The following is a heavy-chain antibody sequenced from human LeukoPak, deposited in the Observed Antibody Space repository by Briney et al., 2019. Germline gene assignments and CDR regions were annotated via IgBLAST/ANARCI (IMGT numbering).Heavy chain of an antibody. CDR2: INAGNGNT. Sequence: ASVKVSCKTSGHTFTSYAMHWVRQAPGQRLEWMGWINAGNGNTKYSQKFQGRVTITRDTSASTAYMELSSLRSEDTAVYYCARDGEQQLVRYYFDYWGQGTLVTVSS. CDR1: GHTFTSYA. V-gene: IGHV1-3*01. CDR3: ARDGEQQLVRYYFDY. J-gene: IGHJ4*02. D-gene: IGHD6-13*01.